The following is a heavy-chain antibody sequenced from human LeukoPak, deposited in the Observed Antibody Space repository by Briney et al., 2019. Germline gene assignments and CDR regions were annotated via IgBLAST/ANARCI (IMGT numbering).Heavy chain of an antibody. CDR2: ISGSGGST. CDR3: AKVGSSFWSGYFDY. CDR1: GFTFSSYA. D-gene: IGHD3-3*01. J-gene: IGHJ4*02. V-gene: IGHV3-23*01. Sequence: PGGSLRLSCAASGFTFSSYAMGWVRQAPGKGLEWVSAISGSGGSTYYADSVKGRFTISRDNSKNTLYLQMNSLRAEDTAVYYCAKVGSSFWSGYFDYWGQGTLVTVSS.